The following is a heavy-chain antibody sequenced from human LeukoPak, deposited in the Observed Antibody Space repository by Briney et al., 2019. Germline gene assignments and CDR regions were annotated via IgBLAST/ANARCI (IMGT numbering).Heavy chain of an antibody. CDR2: VYYNGST. CDR3: ARDLGYSGNYGAFDI. V-gene: IGHV4-59*12. CDR1: GGSISNYY. D-gene: IGHD1-26*01. Sequence: SETLSLTCTVSGGSISNYYWSWIRQPPGKGLEWVGYVYYNGSTKYNPSLKSRVKISVDTSENQFSLKLTSLTAADTAVYYCARDLGYSGNYGAFDIWGQGTRVTVSS. J-gene: IGHJ3*02.